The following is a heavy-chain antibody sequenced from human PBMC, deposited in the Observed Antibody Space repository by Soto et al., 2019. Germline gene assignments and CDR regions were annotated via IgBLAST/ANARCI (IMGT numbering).Heavy chain of an antibody. CDR3: ARESYCGGDCYKPFDY. Sequence: ASVKVSCKASGGTFSSYAISWVRQAPGQGLEWMGGIIPIFGTANYAQKFQGRVTITADESTSTAYMELSSLRSEDTAVYYCARESYCGGDCYKPFDYWGQGTLVTVSS. D-gene: IGHD2-21*02. V-gene: IGHV1-69*13. J-gene: IGHJ4*02. CDR2: IIPIFGTA. CDR1: GGTFSSYA.